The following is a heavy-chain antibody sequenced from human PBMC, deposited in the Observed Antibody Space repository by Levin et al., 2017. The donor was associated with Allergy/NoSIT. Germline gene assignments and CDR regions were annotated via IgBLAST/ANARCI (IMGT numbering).Heavy chain of an antibody. CDR1: GYTFTSYY. Sequence: ASVKVSCKASGYTFTSYYMHWVRQAPGQGLEWMGIINPSGGSTSYAQKFQGRVTMTRDTSTSTVYMELSSLRSEDTAVYYCAREYETSGGSSWPLYYYYGMDVWGQGTTVTVSS. CDR2: INPSGGST. CDR3: AREYETSGGSSWPLYYYYGMDV. D-gene: IGHD6-13*01. V-gene: IGHV1-46*01. J-gene: IGHJ6*02.